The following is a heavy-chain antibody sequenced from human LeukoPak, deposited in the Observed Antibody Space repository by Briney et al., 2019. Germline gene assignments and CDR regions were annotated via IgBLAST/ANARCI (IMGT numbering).Heavy chain of an antibody. J-gene: IGHJ4*02. CDR3: ARDPASGWYDY. CDR1: GFTFSSYA. V-gene: IGHV3-30-3*01. CDR2: ISYDGSNK. Sequence: GRSLRLSCAASGFTFSSYAMHWVRQAPGKGLEWVAVISYDGSNKYYADSVEGRFTISRDNSKNTLYLQMNSLRAEDTAVYYCARDPASGWYDYWGQGTLVTVSS. D-gene: IGHD6-19*01.